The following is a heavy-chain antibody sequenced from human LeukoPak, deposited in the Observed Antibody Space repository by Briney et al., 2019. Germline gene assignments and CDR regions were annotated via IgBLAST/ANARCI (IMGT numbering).Heavy chain of an antibody. J-gene: IGHJ1*01. CDR1: GGSISSYY. V-gene: IGHV4-59*01. CDR3: ARVAGYYYDSSGYSRAEYFQH. D-gene: IGHD3-22*01. CDR2: IYYSGST. Sequence: SETLSLTCSVSGGSISSYYWSWVRQPPGKGLEWIGYIYYSGSTNYNPSPKSRVTISVDMSKNQFSLRLSSVTAADTAVYYCARVAGYYYDSSGYSRAEYFQHWGQGTLVTVSS.